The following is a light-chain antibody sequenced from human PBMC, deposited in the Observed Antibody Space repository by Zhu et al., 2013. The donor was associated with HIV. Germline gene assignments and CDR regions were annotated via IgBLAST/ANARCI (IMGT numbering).Light chain of an antibody. J-gene: IGKJ1*01. CDR2: DAS. V-gene: IGKV1-5*01. Sequence: DIQMTQSPSSLSASVGDRVTITCRASQSISTWLAWYQQKPGKAPKLLIYDASSLKSGVPSRFSGSGYGTEFTLTINSLQSDDFATYFCQQYQTFPGFGQGTKVEVK. CDR1: QSISTW. CDR3: QQYQTFPG.